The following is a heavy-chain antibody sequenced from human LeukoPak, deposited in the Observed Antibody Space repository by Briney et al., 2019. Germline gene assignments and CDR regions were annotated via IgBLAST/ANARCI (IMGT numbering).Heavy chain of an antibody. CDR3: ARDGRYCSGGSCYPDY. J-gene: IGHJ4*02. D-gene: IGHD2-15*01. V-gene: IGHV1-3*01. CDR2: INAGNGNT. Sequence: ASVKVSCKASGYTFTSYAMHWVRQAPGQRLEWMGWINAGNGNTKYSQKFQGRVTITRDTSASTAYMELSSLRSEDTAVYYCARDGRYCSGGSCYPDYWGQGTLVTVSS. CDR1: GYTFTSYA.